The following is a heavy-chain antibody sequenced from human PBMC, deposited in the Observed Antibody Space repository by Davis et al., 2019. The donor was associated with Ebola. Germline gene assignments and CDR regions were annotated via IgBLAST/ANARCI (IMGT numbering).Heavy chain of an antibody. J-gene: IGHJ4*02. Sequence: GESLKISCAASGFTFSDYYMSWIRQAPGKGLEWISYISSRGDYTNYADSVKGRFAISRDNAKNSLYLQMNSLRDEDTAVYYCARSLGDIILVPAALVPDYWGQGTQVTVSS. V-gene: IGHV3-11*06. D-gene: IGHD2-2*01. CDR1: GFTFSDYY. CDR2: ISSRGDYT. CDR3: ARSLGDIILVPAALVPDY.